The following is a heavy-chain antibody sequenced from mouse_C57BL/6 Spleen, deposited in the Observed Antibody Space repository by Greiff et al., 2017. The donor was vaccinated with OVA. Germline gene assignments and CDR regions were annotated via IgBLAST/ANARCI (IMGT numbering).Heavy chain of an antibody. J-gene: IGHJ3*01. CDR3: ARYLPFFDDGSWFAY. V-gene: IGHV7-3*01. D-gene: IGHD1-2*01. CDR1: GFTFTDYY. Sequence: EVQLVESGGGLVQPGGSLSLSCAASGFTFTDYYMSWVRQPPGKALEWLGFIRNKANGYTTEYSASVKGRFTISRDNSQSILYLQMNALRAEDSATYYCARYLPFFDDGSWFAYWGQGTLVTVSA. CDR2: IRNKANGYTT.